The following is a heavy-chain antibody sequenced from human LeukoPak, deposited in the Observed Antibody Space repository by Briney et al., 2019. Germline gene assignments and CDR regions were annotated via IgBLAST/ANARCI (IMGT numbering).Heavy chain of an antibody. CDR2: INPNSGGT. Sequence: ASVKVSCKASGYTFTGYYMHWVRRAPGQGLEWMGWINPNSGGTNYAQKFQGRVTMTRDTSISTAYMELSRLRSDDTAVYYCARVDLDGSGSYDYWGQGTLVTVSS. CDR3: ARVDLDGSGSYDY. CDR1: GYTFTGYY. V-gene: IGHV1-2*02. D-gene: IGHD3-10*01. J-gene: IGHJ4*02.